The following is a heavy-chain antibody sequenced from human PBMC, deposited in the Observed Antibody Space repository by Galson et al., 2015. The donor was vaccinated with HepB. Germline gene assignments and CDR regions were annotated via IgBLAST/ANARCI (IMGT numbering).Heavy chain of an antibody. J-gene: IGHJ4*02. CDR1: GYTFTSSD. CDR3: ATSRDSSGHYSPIDY. D-gene: IGHD6-19*01. V-gene: IGHV1-8*01. CDR2: MNPNSGNT. Sequence: SVKVSCKASGYTFTSSDINWVRQATGQGLEWMGWMNPNSGNTGYAQKFQGRVTMTRNTSISTAYMELSSLRSEDTAIYYCATSRDSSGHYSPIDYWGQGTLVTVSS.